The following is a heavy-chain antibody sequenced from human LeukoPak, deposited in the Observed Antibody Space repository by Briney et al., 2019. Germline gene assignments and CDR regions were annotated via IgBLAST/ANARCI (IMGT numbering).Heavy chain of an antibody. D-gene: IGHD5-18*01. V-gene: IGHV3-23*01. J-gene: IGHJ4*02. CDR1: GFTFSSYA. Sequence: GGSLRLSCAASGFTFSSYAMSWVRQAPGKGLEWVSAISGSGGSTYYADSVKGRFTISRDNSKNTLYLQMNSLGAEDTAVYYCAKADRYSYGYLDYWGQGTLVTVSS. CDR2: ISGSGGST. CDR3: AKADRYSYGYLDY.